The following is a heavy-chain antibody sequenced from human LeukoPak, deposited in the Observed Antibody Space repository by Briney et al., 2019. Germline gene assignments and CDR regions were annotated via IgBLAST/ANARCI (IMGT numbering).Heavy chain of an antibody. J-gene: IGHJ3*02. CDR1: GFSVNFNY. CDR2: IDNGDTT. V-gene: IGHV3-66*01. Sequence: PGGSLTLSCAASGFSVNFNYMSWVRQVPGTGLEWVSVIDNGDTTDYADSVRGRFTISRDNSKNTLSLQMNSLRVEDTAVYYCARSKTAPGDAFDIWGQGTMVTVSS. CDR3: ARSKTAPGDAFDI.